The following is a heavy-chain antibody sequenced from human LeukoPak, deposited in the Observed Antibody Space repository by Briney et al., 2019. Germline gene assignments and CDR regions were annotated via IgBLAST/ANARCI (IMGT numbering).Heavy chain of an antibody. Sequence: ASVKVSRKVSGYTLTELSMHWVRQAPGKGLEWMGGFDPEDGETIYAQKFQGRVTMTEDTSTDTAYMELSSLRSEDTAVYYCATGEGRWELPRLDYWGQGTLVTVSS. D-gene: IGHD1-26*01. CDR3: ATGEGRWELPRLDY. J-gene: IGHJ4*02. V-gene: IGHV1-24*01. CDR1: GYTLTELS. CDR2: FDPEDGET.